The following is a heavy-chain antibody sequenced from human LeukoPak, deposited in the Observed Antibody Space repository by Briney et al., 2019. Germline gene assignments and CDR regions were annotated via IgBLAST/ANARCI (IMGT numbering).Heavy chain of an antibody. CDR1: EFTFDTNW. CDR3: AREGRGYKVAKFDY. V-gene: IGHV3-7*01. D-gene: IGHD3-22*01. CDR2: IKQDGSEK. Sequence: GGSLRLSCAASEFTFDTNWMTWVRQAPGKGLEWVANIKQDGSEKYYVDSVKGRFTISRDNAKNSLYLQMNSLRAEDTAVYYCAREGRGYKVAKFDYWGQGTLVTVSS. J-gene: IGHJ4*02.